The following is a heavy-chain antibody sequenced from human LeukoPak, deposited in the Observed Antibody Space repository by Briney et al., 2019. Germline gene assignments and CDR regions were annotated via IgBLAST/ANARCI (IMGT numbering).Heavy chain of an antibody. V-gene: IGHV2-70*01. J-gene: IGHJ4*02. CDR3: ARSRSLVATTRFDY. D-gene: IGHD5-12*01. CDR1: GFSLSTSGVC. CDR2: IDWNDDK. Sequence: SGPTLLNPTPTLTLACTFSGFSLSTSGVCVSWIRQPPGKALEWLALIDWNDDKYYNTSLKTRLTISKDTSKNQVVLTMTNMDPVDTATYYCARSRSLVATTRFDYWGQGTLVTVSS.